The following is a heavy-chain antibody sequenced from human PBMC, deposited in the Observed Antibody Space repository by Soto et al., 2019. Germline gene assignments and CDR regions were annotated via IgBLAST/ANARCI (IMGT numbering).Heavy chain of an antibody. CDR3: ARDYSERRTTVTTRRDYYYYGMDV. V-gene: IGHV1-18*01. CDR1: GYTFTSYG. D-gene: IGHD4-17*01. Sequence: ASVKVSCKASGYTFTSYGISWVRQAPGQGLEWMGWISAYNGNTNYAQKLQGRVTMTTDTSTGTAYMELRSLRSDDTAVYYCARDYSERRTTVTTRRDYYYYGMDVWGQGTTVTVSS. J-gene: IGHJ6*02. CDR2: ISAYNGNT.